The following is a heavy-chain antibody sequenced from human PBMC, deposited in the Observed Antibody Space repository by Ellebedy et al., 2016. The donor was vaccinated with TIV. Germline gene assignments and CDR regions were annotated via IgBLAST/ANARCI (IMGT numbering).Heavy chain of an antibody. CDR1: GYSFTTYW. Sequence: GESLKISXKASGYSFTTYWIGWVRQMPGKGQEWMGIIYPGDSDTRYSPSFQGQVTISADKSISTAYLQWSSLEASDTAMYYCARYDSDGGAFDIWGQGTMVTVSS. CDR3: ARYDSDGGAFDI. V-gene: IGHV5-51*01. J-gene: IGHJ3*02. D-gene: IGHD3-9*01. CDR2: IYPGDSDT.